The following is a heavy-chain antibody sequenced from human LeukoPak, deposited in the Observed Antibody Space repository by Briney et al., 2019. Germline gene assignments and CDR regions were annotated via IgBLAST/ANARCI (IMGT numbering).Heavy chain of an antibody. CDR1: GFTFSSYP. CDR2: ITTNGGST. Sequence: GGSLRLSCAASGFTFSSYPMRWVRQAPGKGLEWVSCITTNGGSTYYADSVKGRFTISRDNAKNMLSLQMNSLRAEDTAVYYCARGDNSAFDIWGQGTMVTVSS. CDR3: ARGDNSAFDI. J-gene: IGHJ3*02. V-gene: IGHV3-23*01. D-gene: IGHD3-22*01.